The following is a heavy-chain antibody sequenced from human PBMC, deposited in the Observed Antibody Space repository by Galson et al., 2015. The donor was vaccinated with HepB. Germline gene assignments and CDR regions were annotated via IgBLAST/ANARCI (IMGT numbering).Heavy chain of an antibody. V-gene: IGHV3-48*02. Sequence: SLRLSCAASGFTFSSYSMNWVRQAPGKGLEWVSYISSSSSTIYYADSVKGRFTISRDNAKNSLYLQMNSLRDEDTAVYYCARCPRLWFGDEKYFQHWGQGTLVTVSS. D-gene: IGHD3-10*01. CDR2: ISSSSSTI. CDR1: GFTFSSYS. CDR3: ARCPRLWFGDEKYFQH. J-gene: IGHJ1*01.